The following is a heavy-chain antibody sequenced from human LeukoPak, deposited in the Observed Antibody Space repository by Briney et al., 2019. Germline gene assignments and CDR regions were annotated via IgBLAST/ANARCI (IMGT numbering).Heavy chain of an antibody. CDR2: IYYSGST. J-gene: IGHJ3*02. V-gene: IGHV4-61*01. CDR1: GYSISSSYY. CDR3: ARDPMIEAFDI. D-gene: IGHD3-22*01. Sequence: SETLSLTCAVSGYSISSSYYWSWIRQPPGKGLEWIGYIYYSGSTNYNPSLKSRVTISVDTSKNQFSLKLSSVTAADTAVYYCARDPMIEAFDIWGQGTMVTVSS.